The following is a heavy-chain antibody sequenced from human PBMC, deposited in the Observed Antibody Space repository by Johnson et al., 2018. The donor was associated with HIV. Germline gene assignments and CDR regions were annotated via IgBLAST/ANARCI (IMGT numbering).Heavy chain of an antibody. D-gene: IGHD2/OR15-2a*01. CDR2: INSDGSDK. CDR3: ARNSRNDAFDI. V-gene: IGHV3-74*02. J-gene: IGHJ3*02. CDR1: GFTFSSYW. Sequence: VQLVESGGGVVRPGGSLRLSCAASGFTFSSYWMHWVRQVPRKGLVWVSRINSDGSDKYYADSLKARFTISRDNSKNTLYLQMNSLRAEDTAVYYCARNSRNDAFDIWGQGTMVTVSS.